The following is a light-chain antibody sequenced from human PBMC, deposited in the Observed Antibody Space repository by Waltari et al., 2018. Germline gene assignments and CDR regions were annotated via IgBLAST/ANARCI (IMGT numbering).Light chain of an antibody. Sequence: SYELTQPPSVSVHPGQTPRITCSAAALPKQYGYWYQQKPGQAPVLVIYKDSERSSGIPERFSGSSSGTTVTLTISGVQAGDEADYYCQSADSSGSYWVFGGGTKLTVL. CDR3: QSADSSGSYWV. CDR1: ALPKQY. J-gene: IGLJ3*02. CDR2: KDS. V-gene: IGLV3-25*03.